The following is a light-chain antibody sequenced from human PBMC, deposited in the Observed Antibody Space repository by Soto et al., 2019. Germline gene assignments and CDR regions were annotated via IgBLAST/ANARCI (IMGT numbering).Light chain of an antibody. CDR1: QSISNW. V-gene: IGKV1-5*03. J-gene: IGKJ1*01. CDR2: QAS. Sequence: DIQMTQSPSTLSASVGDRVTITCRASQSISNWLAWYQQKPGIAPKLLIYQASSLQSGVPSRFSGSGSGTEFTPTITSLQRDDFATYYCEQYNTSRTFGQGTKVEIK. CDR3: EQYNTSRT.